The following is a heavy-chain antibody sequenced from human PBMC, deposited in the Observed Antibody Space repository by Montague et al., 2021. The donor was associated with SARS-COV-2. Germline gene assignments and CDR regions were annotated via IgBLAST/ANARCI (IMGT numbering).Heavy chain of an antibody. Sequence: SETLSLTCTVSGGSISSSSYYWGWIRQPPGKGLEWIGSIYYSGSTNYNPSLKSRVTISVDKSKNQFSLKLSSVTAADTAVYYCARVIAAAGRVANYFDYWGQGTLVTVFS. D-gene: IGHD6-13*01. J-gene: IGHJ4*02. CDR1: GGSISSSSYY. CDR3: ARVIAAAGRVANYFDY. CDR2: IYYSGST. V-gene: IGHV4-39*07.